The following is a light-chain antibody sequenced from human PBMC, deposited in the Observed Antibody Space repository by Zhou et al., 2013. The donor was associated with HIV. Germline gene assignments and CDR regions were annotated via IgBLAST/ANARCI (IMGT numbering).Light chain of an antibody. V-gene: IGKV1-16*01. CDR1: EDISNY. Sequence: DIQMTQSPSSLSASVGDRVTITCRASEDISNYLAWFQQKPGKAPESLIYGASTLQSGVPSRFSGSGSGTDFTLTINSLQPEDFASYYCQQSYNTPRTFGQGTKVEIK. J-gene: IGKJ1*01. CDR2: GAS. CDR3: QQSYNTPRT.